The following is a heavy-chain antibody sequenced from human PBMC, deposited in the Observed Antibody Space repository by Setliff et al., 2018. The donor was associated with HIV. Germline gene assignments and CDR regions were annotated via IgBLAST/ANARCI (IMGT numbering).Heavy chain of an antibody. V-gene: IGHV4-39*01. CDR2: IYYSGST. D-gene: IGHD3-3*01. J-gene: IGHJ5*02. CDR1: GGSINSGTSY. CDR3: ARPLLRFLEWPPSWFDP. Sequence: PSETLSLTCTVSGGSINSGTSYWGWIRQPPGKGLEWIGSIYYSGSTYYNPSLKSRVTISIDTSKNQFSLKMSSVTAADTSMYYCARPLLRFLEWPPSWFDPWGQGTLVTVSS.